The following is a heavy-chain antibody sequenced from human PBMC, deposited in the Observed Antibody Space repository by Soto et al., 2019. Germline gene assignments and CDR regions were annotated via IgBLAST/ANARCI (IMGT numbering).Heavy chain of an antibody. J-gene: IGHJ4*02. CDR1: GYSFAGYW. CDR2: IDPSDSQT. Sequence: XESLTISCKGSGYSFAGYWITWVRQKPGKGLEWMGRIDPSDSQTYYSPSFRGHVTISATKSITTVFLQWSSLRASDTAMYYCARQIYDSDTGPNFQYYFDSWGQGTPVTVSS. D-gene: IGHD3-22*01. V-gene: IGHV5-10-1*01. CDR3: ARQIYDSDTGPNFQYYFDS.